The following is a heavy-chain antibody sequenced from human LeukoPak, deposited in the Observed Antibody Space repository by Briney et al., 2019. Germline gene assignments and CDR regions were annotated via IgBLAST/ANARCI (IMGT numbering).Heavy chain of an antibody. Sequence: GGSLRLSCAASGFIFSSYAMHWVRQAPGKGLEWVAVISHDGTNKYYADSVKGRFTISRDKSKNTLYLQMNSLRAEDTAVHYCVREIVVGVVATSGYWGQGTLVTVSS. CDR2: ISHDGTNK. D-gene: IGHD2-15*01. J-gene: IGHJ4*02. V-gene: IGHV3-30-3*01. CDR3: VREIVVGVVATSGY. CDR1: GFIFSSYA.